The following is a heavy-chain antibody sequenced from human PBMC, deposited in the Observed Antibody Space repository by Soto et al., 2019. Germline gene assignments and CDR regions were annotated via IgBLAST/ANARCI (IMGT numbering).Heavy chain of an antibody. V-gene: IGHV3-30*18. J-gene: IGHJ3*02. Sequence: PGGSVRLSCAASGFTFNSYGMHWVRQAPGKGLEWVAFISYDGRNEYFTDSVKGRFTISRDNSKNTVYLQMSSLRVEDTAVYHCAKGFRSAGDLWSGFHRPDAFDIWGLGTMVTVSS. D-gene: IGHD3-3*01. CDR3: AKGFRSAGDLWSGFHRPDAFDI. CDR1: GFTFNSYG. CDR2: ISYDGRNE.